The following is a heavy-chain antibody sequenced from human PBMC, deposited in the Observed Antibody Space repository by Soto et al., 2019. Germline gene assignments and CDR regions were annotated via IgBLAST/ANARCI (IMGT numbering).Heavy chain of an antibody. CDR2: FDPEDGET. D-gene: IGHD6-19*01. V-gene: IGHV1-24*01. J-gene: IGHJ5*02. CDR3: ATNGIAVAGSPRWFDP. CDR1: GYTLTELS. Sequence: ASVKVSCKVSGYTLTELSMHWVRQAPGKGLEWMGGFDPEDGETIYAQKFQGRVTMTEDTSTDTAYMELSSLRSEDTAVYYCATNGIAVAGSPRWFDPWGQGTLVTVSS.